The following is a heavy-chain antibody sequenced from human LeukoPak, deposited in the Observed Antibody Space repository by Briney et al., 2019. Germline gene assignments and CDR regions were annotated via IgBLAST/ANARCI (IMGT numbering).Heavy chain of an antibody. CDR1: GFTFSSYG. CDR3: AKENNPVSGWYVVGV. CDR2: IRYDGSNK. V-gene: IGHV3-30*02. J-gene: IGHJ4*02. D-gene: IGHD6-19*01. Sequence: PGGSLRLSCAASGFTFSSYGMHWVRQAPGKGLEWVAFIRYDGSNKYYADSVKGRFTISRDNSKNTLYLQMNSLRAEDTAVYYCAKENNPVSGWYVVGVWGQGTLVTVSS.